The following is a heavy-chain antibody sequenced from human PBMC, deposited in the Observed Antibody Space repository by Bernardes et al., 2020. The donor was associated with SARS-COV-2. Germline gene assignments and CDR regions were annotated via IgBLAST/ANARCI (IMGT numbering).Heavy chain of an antibody. D-gene: IGHD5-18*01. CDR2: ISAIGGST. CDR3: SKNAKYSSSAMEV. Sequence: GGSLRLSCVASGFTFSQSAMTWVRQVPGKGLEWVSAISAIGGSTYYAESVKGRFTISRDNSRNTLYLEMNSLRAEDTAIYYCSKNAKYSSSAMEVWGQGTTVTVS. J-gene: IGHJ6*02. CDR1: GFTFSQSA. V-gene: IGHV3-23*01.